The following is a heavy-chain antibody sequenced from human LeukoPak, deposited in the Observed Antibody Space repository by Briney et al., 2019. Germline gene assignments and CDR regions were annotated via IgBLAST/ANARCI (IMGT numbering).Heavy chain of an antibody. CDR3: ARDEEGGWYFDL. V-gene: IGHV1-46*01. CDR2: INPSGGST. D-gene: IGHD1-26*01. J-gene: IGHJ2*01. CDR1: GYTFTSYY. Sequence: ASVKVSCKASGYTFTSYYMHWVRQAPGQGLEWMGIINPSGGSTSYAQKFQGRVTMTRDTSTSTVYMELSSLRSEDAAVYYCARDEEGGWYFDLWGRGTLVTVSS.